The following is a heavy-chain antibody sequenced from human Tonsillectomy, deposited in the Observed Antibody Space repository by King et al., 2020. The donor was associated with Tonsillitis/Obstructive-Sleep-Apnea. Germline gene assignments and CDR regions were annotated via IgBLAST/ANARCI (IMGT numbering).Heavy chain of an antibody. J-gene: IGHJ4*02. CDR3: ARTLQGGSSSLDY. Sequence: VQLVESGGGLVKPGGSLRLSCAASGLTSRTFTMNGVPKPQGRGLSGVQSISSIRNYLYYADSVKGRFTISRDNAKNSLYLQMNSLRAEDTAVYYCARTLQGGSSSLDYWGQRTLVTVSS. CDR1: GLTSRTFT. D-gene: IGHD6-6*01. CDR2: ISSIRNYL. V-gene: IGHV3-21*01.